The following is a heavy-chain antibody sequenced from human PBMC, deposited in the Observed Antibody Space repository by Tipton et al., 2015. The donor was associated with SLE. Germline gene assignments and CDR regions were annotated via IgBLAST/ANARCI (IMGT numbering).Heavy chain of an antibody. D-gene: IGHD3-16*01. V-gene: IGHV6-1*01. J-gene: IGHJ4*02. CDR1: GDRVSANSAA. CDR2: TYYRSKWYS. CDR3: ARGAHGITVSLLQY. Sequence: GLVKPSQTPSLTCAISGDRVSANSAAWNWIRQSPSRGLEWLGRTYYRSKWYSDYAVSVKSRMTINPDTSKNQFSLHLSSVTPEDTAVYYCARGAHGITVSLLQYWGQGTLVTVSS.